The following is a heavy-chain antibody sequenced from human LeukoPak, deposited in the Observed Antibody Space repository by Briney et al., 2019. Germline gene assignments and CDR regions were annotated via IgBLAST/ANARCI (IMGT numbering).Heavy chain of an antibody. CDR3: ASGASGYYDSSGYYHANIFDY. D-gene: IGHD3-22*01. Sequence: ASVKVSCKASGYTFTSYDINWVRQATGQGLEWMGWMNPNSGNTGYAQKFQGRVTMTRNTSISTAYMELSSLRSEDTAVYYCASGASGYYDSSGYYHANIFDYWGQGTLVTVSS. V-gene: IGHV1-8*01. CDR1: GYTFTSYD. CDR2: MNPNSGNT. J-gene: IGHJ4*02.